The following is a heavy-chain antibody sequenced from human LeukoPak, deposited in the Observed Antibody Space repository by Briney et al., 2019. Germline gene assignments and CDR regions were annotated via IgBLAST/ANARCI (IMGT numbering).Heavy chain of an antibody. CDR3: ARETDGGSYGALGY. CDR2: ISYDGSNK. CDR1: GFTFSNYA. J-gene: IGHJ4*02. V-gene: IGHV3-30-3*01. Sequence: GGSLRLSCAASGFTFSNYAIHWVRQAPGKGLEWVAVISYDGSNKYYADSVKGRFTISRDNSKNTLYLQMNSLRVEDTAVYYCARETDGGSYGALGYWGQGTLVTVSS. D-gene: IGHD1-26*01.